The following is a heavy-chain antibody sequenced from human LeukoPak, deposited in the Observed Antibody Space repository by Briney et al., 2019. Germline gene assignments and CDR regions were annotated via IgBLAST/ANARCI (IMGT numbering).Heavy chain of an antibody. CDR2: INQRRNT. CDR3: ARHGWHAWYFDL. V-gene: IGHV4-34*01. CDR1: GFTFNNFA. J-gene: IGHJ2*01. Sequence: GSLRLSCAASGFTFNNFAMGWVRQAPGKGLEWIGEINQRRNTNYNPSLKSRVTISIDTSKNQFSLKLSSVTAADTAVYFCARHGWHAWYFDLWGRGTLVTVSS. D-gene: IGHD6-19*01.